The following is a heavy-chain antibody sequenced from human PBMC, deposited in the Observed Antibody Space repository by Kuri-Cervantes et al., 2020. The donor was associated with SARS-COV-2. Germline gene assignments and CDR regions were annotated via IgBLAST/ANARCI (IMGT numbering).Heavy chain of an antibody. D-gene: IGHD6-13*01. J-gene: IGHJ4*02. CDR1: GGSFSGYY. CDR2: INHSGST. CDR3: ARTRYSSSSYDYFDY. V-gene: IGHV4-34*01. Sequence: GSLRLSCAVYGGSFSGYYWSWIRQPPGKGLEWIGEINHSGSTNYNPSLKSRVTVSVDTSKNQFSLKLSSVTAADTAVYYCARTRYSSSSYDYFDYWGQGTLVTVSS.